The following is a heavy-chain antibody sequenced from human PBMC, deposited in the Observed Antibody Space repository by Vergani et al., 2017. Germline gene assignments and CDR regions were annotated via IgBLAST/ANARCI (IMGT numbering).Heavy chain of an antibody. CDR3: ARGSCLGGSCYKPLFDY. D-gene: IGHD2-15*01. J-gene: IGHJ4*02. V-gene: IGHV4-61*02. CDR2: IHTSGST. Sequence: QVQLQESGPGLVKPSQTLSLTCTVSGGSINSHNYYWSWIRQPAGKGLEWIGRIHTSGSTNYNPSLKSRVTMSEDTSKNQFSLNLTSVTAADTAVYFCARGSCLGGSCYKPLFDYRGEGILVTVSS. CDR1: GGSINSHNYY.